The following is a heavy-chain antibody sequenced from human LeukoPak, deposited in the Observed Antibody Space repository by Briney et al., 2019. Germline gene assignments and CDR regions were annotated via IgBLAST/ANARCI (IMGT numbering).Heavy chain of an antibody. V-gene: IGHV3-7*01. CDR2: IKTDGSLT. Sequence: PGGSLRLSCVASGFTFSSYWMTWVRQAPGKGLEWVANIKTDGSLTYYVDSVKGRFTISRDNAKNSLYLQMNSLRAEDTAVYYCARDGADILTGYRHVNWFDPWGQGTLVTVSS. D-gene: IGHD3-9*01. J-gene: IGHJ5*02. CDR3: ARDGADILTGYRHVNWFDP. CDR1: GFTFSSYW.